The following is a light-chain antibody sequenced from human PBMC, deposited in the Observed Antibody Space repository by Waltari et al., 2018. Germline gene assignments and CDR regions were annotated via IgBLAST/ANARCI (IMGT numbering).Light chain of an antibody. CDR1: QSIGSS. CDR3: QQCNSYLLT. CDR2: EAS. Sequence: DIQMTQSPSTLSASVGDRVTITCRASQSIGSSLAWYQQKPGKAPKVVIYEASSLESWVPSRFSGIGSGTEFTLTISSLQPDDFATYYCQQCNSYLLTFGGGTKVEIK. V-gene: IGKV1-5*03. J-gene: IGKJ4*01.